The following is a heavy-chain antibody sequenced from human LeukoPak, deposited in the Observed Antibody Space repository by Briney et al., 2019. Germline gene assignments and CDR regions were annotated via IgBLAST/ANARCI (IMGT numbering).Heavy chain of an antibody. CDR1: GFIFSNYW. CDR3: ARDWGSTGYDLYDS. V-gene: IGHV3-7*01. CDR2: IRQDGSER. D-gene: IGHD5-12*01. Sequence: GGSLRLSCAASGFIFSNYWMTWVRQAPGMGLEWVAHIRQDGSERHYVDSVKDRFTISRDNAKNSLDLQMDSLRAEDTAVYYCARDWGSTGYDLYDSWGQGTLVTVSS. J-gene: IGHJ4*02.